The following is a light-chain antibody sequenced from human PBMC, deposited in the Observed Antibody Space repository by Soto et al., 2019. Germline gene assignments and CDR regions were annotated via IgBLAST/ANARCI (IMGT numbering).Light chain of an antibody. J-gene: IGKJ5*01. Sequence: EVVLTQSPATLSLSPGDRSTLSCRASQSVSHALAWYQQKPGQAPRLLIHDASSRAPGIPARFSGSGSETDFTLTINSLEPEDFAVYYCQQRGSWPPSITFGQGTRLEIK. CDR3: QQRGSWPPSIT. V-gene: IGKV3-11*01. CDR1: QSVSHA. CDR2: DAS.